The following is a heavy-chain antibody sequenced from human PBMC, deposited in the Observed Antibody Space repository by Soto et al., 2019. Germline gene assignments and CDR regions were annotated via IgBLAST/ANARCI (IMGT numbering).Heavy chain of an antibody. D-gene: IGHD2-15*01. J-gene: IGHJ6*02. V-gene: IGHV5-10-1*01. Sequence: GESLKISCKGSGYSFTSYWISWVRQMPGKGLEWMGRIDPSDSYTNYSPSFQGHVTISADKSISTAYLQWSSLKASDTAMYYCASTMSGGINYYYYGMDVWGQGTTVTVS. CDR2: IDPSDSYT. CDR1: GYSFTSYW. CDR3: ASTMSGGINYYYYGMDV.